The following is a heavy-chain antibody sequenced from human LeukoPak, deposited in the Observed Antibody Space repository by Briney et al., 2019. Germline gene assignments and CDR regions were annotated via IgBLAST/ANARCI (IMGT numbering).Heavy chain of an antibody. J-gene: IGHJ4*02. CDR2: INEDATTI. Sequence: EGSLRLSCAASGFAFSAYWMHWVRQAPGKGLEWVSRINEDATTISYADSVKGRFIISRDNSKKSLYLQMNNLRAEDTAVYYCVRDLVFVWTPGDDFDFWGQGTLVTVSS. D-gene: IGHD3-16*01. CDR3: VRDLVFVWTPGDDFDF. V-gene: IGHV3-74*01. CDR1: GFAFSAYW.